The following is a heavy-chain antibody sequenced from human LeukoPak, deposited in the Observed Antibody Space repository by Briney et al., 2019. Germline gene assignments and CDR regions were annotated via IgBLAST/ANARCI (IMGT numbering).Heavy chain of an antibody. J-gene: IGHJ4*02. D-gene: IGHD4-23*01. V-gene: IGHV3-74*01. Sequence: PGGSLRLSSATPGFTFSNSWMHWVRRAPGKGLVWVSRINKDGTTITYAESVRGRFTISRDNAKNTLYLQMNSLRVEDTAVYYCLTTVNGDNSGWGQGTLVTVSS. CDR3: LTTVNGDNSG. CDR1: GFTFSNSW. CDR2: INKDGTTI.